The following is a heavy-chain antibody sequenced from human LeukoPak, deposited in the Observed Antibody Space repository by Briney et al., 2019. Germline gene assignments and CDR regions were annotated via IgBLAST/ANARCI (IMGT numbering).Heavy chain of an antibody. J-gene: IGHJ4*02. D-gene: IGHD2-15*01. CDR2: INHSGST. Sequence: SETLSLTCAVYGGSFSGYYWSWIRQPPGKGLEWIGEINHSGSTNYNPSLKSRVTISVDTSKSQFSLKLSSVTAADTAVYYCAREAGYCSGGSCYYYYFDYWGQGTLVTVSS. V-gene: IGHV4-34*01. CDR1: GGSFSGYY. CDR3: AREAGYCSGGSCYYYYFDY.